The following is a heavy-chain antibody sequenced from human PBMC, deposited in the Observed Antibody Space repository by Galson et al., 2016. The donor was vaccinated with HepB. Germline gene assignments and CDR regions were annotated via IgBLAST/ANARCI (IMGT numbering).Heavy chain of an antibody. CDR1: GYSFDSYG. J-gene: IGHJ4*02. V-gene: IGHV1-18*01. CDR3: ARGDDFWSGYSPYNF. D-gene: IGHD3-3*01. Sequence: SVKVSCKASGYSFDSYGIFWVRQAPGQGLEWMGWISPYNSNTKYEQKFQDRVIMTTDTSTTTAHMEMTSLRSDDTAVYFCARGDDFWSGYSPYNFWGQGTLVTVSS. CDR2: ISPYNSNT.